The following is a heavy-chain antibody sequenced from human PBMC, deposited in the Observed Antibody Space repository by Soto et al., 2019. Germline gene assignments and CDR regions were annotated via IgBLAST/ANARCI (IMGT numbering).Heavy chain of an antibody. CDR1: CGSISSCGYY. D-gene: IGHD2-2*01. CDR2: IYYSGST. V-gene: IGHV4-31*03. Sequence: SETLSLTCTVSCGSISSCGYYWSWIRQHPGKGLEWIGYIYYSGSTYYNPSLKSRVTISVDTSKNQFSLKLSSVTAADTAVYYCAREACSSTSCYLSPWGQGTLVTVSS. J-gene: IGHJ5*02. CDR3: AREACSSTSCYLSP.